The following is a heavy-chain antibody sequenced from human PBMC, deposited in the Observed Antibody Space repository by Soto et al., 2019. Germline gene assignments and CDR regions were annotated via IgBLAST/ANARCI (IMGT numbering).Heavy chain of an antibody. J-gene: IGHJ4*02. Sequence: QVQLVQSGTVVQRRGSSVKVSCQASGGTFSSHGMAWVRQAPGQGLEWMGGIIPTFGTPTYAPKFQGRVTITADKSTNTASMELSSLRSEDTGVYYCASEGSAHYFDFWGQGTLITVSS. CDR3: ASEGSAHYFDF. V-gene: IGHV1-69*06. D-gene: IGHD1-26*01. CDR2: IIPTFGTP. CDR1: GGTFSSHG.